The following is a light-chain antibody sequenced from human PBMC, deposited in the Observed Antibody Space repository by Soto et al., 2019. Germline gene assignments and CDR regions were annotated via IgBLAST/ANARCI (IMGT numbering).Light chain of an antibody. Sequence: DIQMTHSPSTLSGSVGDRVTITCRASQTISSWLAWYQQKPGKAPKLLIYKASTLERGVPSRFSGTGSGTEFTLAINSLQPDDFATYYCQQYHRSSITFGQGTRLEIK. J-gene: IGKJ5*01. CDR1: QTISSW. V-gene: IGKV1-5*03. CDR2: KAS. CDR3: QQYHRSSIT.